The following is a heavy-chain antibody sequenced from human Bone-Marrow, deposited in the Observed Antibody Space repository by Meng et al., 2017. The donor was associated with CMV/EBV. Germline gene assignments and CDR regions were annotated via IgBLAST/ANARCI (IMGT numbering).Heavy chain of an antibody. CDR2: INPDSGGT. D-gene: IGHD3-3*01. CDR3: ARAEVLRFLEWFFPPPDY. Sequence: ASVKVSCKASGYTFTDYFVHWVRQAPGQGLEWMGWINPDSGGTNYAQKFQGRVTMTRDTSINTAYMEVRRLRSDDTAVYYCARAEVLRFLEWFFPPPDYWGQGPRVTGSS. V-gene: IGHV1-2*02. J-gene: IGHJ4*02. CDR1: GYTFTDYF.